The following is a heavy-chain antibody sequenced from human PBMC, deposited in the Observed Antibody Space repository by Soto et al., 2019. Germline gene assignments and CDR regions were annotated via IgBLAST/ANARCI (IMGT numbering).Heavy chain of an antibody. D-gene: IGHD3-3*01. CDR2: IDPSDSYT. V-gene: IGHV5-10-1*01. CDR1: GYSFTSYW. CDR3: AGPTIFGVVDDRTYGMDV. J-gene: IGHJ6*02. Sequence: PGESLKISCKGSGYSFTSYWISWVRQMPGKGLEWMGRIDPSDSYTNYSPSFQGHVTISADKSISTAYLQWSSLKASDTAMYYCAGPTIFGVVDDRTYGMDVWGQGTTVTVSS.